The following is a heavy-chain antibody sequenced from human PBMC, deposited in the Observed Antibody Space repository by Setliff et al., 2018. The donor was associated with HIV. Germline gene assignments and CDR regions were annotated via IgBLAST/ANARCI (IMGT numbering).Heavy chain of an antibody. D-gene: IGHD3-16*02. CDR3: ARGVGDYVWGSYRYYFDY. CDR2: IHTAGDT. CDR1: GFTFNRYD. J-gene: IGHJ4*02. V-gene: IGHV3-13*01. Sequence: PGGSLRLSCAASGFTFNRYDMHWVRQPSGKGLEWVSAIHTAGDTYYADSVKGRFTISRDNAKNSLYLQMNSLRAEDTAVYFCARGVGDYVWGSYRYYFDYWGRGTLVTVSS.